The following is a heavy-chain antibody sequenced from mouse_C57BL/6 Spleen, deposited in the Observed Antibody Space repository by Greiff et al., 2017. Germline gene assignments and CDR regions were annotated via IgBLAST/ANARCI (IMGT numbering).Heavy chain of an antibody. J-gene: IGHJ4*01. CDR2: IRNKANGYTT. CDR1: GFTFTDYY. V-gene: IGHV7-3*01. CDR3: ASSRYYAMDY. Sequence: EVKLVESGGGLVQPGGSLSLSCAAYGFTFTDYYMSWVRQPPGKALEWLGFIRNKANGYTTEYSASVKGRFTISRDNSQSILYLQMNALRAEDSATYYCASSRYYAMDYWGQGTSVTVAS.